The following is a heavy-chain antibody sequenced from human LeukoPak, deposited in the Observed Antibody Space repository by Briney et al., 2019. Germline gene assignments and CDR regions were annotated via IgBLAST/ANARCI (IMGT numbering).Heavy chain of an antibody. D-gene: IGHD3-22*01. CDR1: GGTFSSYA. CDR2: IIPIFGTA. J-gene: IGHJ4*02. V-gene: IGHV1-69*13. CDR3: ARDQGRYYDSSGYYPY. Sequence: GAXVKVSCKASGGTFSSYAISWVRQAPGQGLEWMGGIIPIFGTANYAQKFQGRVTITADESTSTAYMELSSLRSEDTAVYYCARDQGRYYDSSGYYPYWGQGTLVTVSS.